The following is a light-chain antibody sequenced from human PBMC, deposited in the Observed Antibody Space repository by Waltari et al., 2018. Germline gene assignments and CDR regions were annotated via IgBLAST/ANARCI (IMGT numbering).Light chain of an antibody. Sequence: FMLTQPHSVSESPGKTITISCTRSSGSIASNFVQWYQQRPGSAPTTVIYEDHQRPSWVPQRCSGSFDRSSNSASLTISGLKTEDEAEYYCQSYDGSGSWVFGGGTKLTVL. CDR1: SGSIASNF. V-gene: IGLV6-57*04. CDR2: EDH. CDR3: QSYDGSGSWV. J-gene: IGLJ3*02.